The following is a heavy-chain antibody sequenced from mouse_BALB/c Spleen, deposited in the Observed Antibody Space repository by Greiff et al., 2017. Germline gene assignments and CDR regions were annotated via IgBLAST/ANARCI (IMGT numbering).Heavy chain of an antibody. CDR2: IWTGGGT. Sequence: QVQLQQSGPGLVAPSQSLSITCTVSGFSLTSYDISWIRQPPGKGLEWLGVIWTGGGTNYNSAFMSRLSISKDNSKSQVFLKMNSLQTDDTAIYYCVRDRVYYGSFDYWGQGTTLTVSS. J-gene: IGHJ2*01. D-gene: IGHD1-1*01. CDR3: VRDRVYYGSFDY. V-gene: IGHV2-9-2*01. CDR1: GFSLTSYD.